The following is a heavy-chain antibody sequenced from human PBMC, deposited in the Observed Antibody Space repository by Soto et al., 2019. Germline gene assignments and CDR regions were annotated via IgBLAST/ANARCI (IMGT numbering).Heavy chain of an antibody. V-gene: IGHV3-23*01. D-gene: IGHD2-2*01. Sequence: APGKGLEWVSAISGSGGSTYYADSVKGRFTISRDNSKNTLYLQMNSLRAEDTAVYYCAKGLGSTLGYYFDYWGQGTLVTVSS. CDR3: AKGLGSTLGYYFDY. CDR2: ISGSGGST. J-gene: IGHJ4*02.